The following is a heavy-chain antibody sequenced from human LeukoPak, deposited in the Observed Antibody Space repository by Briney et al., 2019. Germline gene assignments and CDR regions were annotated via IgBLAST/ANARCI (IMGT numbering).Heavy chain of an antibody. CDR1: GYSISSGYY. Sequence: SETLSLTCVVSGYSISSGYYWGWIRQPPGKGLEWIGSIYHSGSTYYNPSLESRVTISVDTSKNQFSLKLSSVTAADTAVYYCARSHDYDILTGYYYDYWGQGTLVTVSS. D-gene: IGHD3-9*01. CDR2: IYHSGST. CDR3: ARSHDYDILTGYYYDY. J-gene: IGHJ4*02. V-gene: IGHV4-38-2*01.